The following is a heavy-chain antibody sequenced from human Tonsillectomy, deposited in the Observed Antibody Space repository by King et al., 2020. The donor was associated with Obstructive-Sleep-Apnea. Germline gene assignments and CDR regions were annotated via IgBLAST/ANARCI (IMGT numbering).Heavy chain of an antibody. CDR2: ISVSNGST. J-gene: IGHJ5*02. Sequence: VQLVQSGSEVKKPGASVKVSCKASGYTFTSNDITLVRQAPGQGLEWMGWISVSNGSTNYAQKFQGRVTMTTETSTRTAYMELRSLRSDDTATYYCARDLGEPISGWFDPWGQGTLVTVSS. CDR3: ARDLGEPISGWFDP. V-gene: IGHV1-18*04. D-gene: IGHD1-26*01. CDR1: GYTFTSND.